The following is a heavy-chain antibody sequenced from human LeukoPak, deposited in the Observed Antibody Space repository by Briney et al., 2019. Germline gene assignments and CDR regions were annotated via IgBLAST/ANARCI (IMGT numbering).Heavy chain of an antibody. CDR1: GFSFSRYS. CDR3: VRDLVVAGFDY. Sequence: GGSLRLSCAASGFSFSRYSMNWVRQAPGKGLEWVSSIISSGTYVYYADSVKGRFTISRDNAKNSLYLQMNSLRAEDTAVYYCVRDLVVAGFDYWGQGTLVTVSS. D-gene: IGHD6-19*01. V-gene: IGHV3-21*01. J-gene: IGHJ4*02. CDR2: IISSGTYV.